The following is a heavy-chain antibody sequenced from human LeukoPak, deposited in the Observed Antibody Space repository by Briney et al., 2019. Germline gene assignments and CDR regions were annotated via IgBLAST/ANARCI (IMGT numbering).Heavy chain of an antibody. D-gene: IGHD5-18*01. CDR1: GFTFSSYG. V-gene: IGHV3-30*02. CDR2: IRYDGSNK. Sequence: GGSLRLSCAASGFTFSSYGVHWVRQAPGKGLEWVAFIRYDGSNKYYADSVKGRFTISRDNSKNTLYLQMNSLRAEDTAVYYCARGNTAMVTLWGQGTLVTVSS. CDR3: ARGNTAMVTL. J-gene: IGHJ4*02.